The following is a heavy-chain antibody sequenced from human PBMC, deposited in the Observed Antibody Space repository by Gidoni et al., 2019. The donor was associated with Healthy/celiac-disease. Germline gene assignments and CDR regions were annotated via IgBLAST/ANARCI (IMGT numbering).Heavy chain of an antibody. D-gene: IGHD6-19*01. V-gene: IGHV3-74*01. Sequence: EVQLVESGGGLVQPGGSPRLSCAASGFTFSCYWMHWVRQDPRMGLVWVSRINSYGSSTSYADSVKGRFTISRDNAKNTLYLQMNSLRAEDTAVYYCARDSYSSGWYGYGDYWGQGTLVTVSS. J-gene: IGHJ4*02. CDR3: ARDSYSSGWYGYGDY. CDR1: GFTFSCYW. CDR2: INSYGSST.